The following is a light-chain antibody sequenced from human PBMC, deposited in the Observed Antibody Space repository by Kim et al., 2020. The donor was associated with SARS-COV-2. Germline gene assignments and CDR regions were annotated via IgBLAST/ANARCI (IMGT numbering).Light chain of an antibody. CDR3: QQRANWPLYT. J-gene: IGKJ2*01. CDR1: QSVGSD. Sequence: EIVVTQSPATLSLSPGERVTLSCRAGQSVGSDLAWYQQKPGQAPRLLIYGSSNRATGIPARFSGSGSGTDFTLTISSLEPEDFAVYYCQQRANWPLYTCVQGTKLEI. V-gene: IGKV3-11*01. CDR2: GSS.